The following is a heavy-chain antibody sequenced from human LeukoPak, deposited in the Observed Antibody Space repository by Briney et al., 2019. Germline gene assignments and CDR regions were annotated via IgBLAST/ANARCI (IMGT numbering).Heavy chain of an antibody. V-gene: IGHV3-23*01. CDR1: GSTLRNNI. D-gene: IGHD2-2*01. CDR3: GREGYTSGYAGAFDT. Sequence: PGGSLRLSCTASGSTLRNNIMTWVRQAPGKGLEGVSSLSFIDDSTYYADSVKGRFIISRDTSKNTLFLQMDSLRAEDTGVYYCGREGYTSGYAGAFDTWGQGTMVSVSS. CDR2: LSFIDDST. J-gene: IGHJ3*02.